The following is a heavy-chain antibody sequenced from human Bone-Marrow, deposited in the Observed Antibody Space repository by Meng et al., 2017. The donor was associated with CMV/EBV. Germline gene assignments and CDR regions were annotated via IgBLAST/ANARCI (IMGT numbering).Heavy chain of an antibody. D-gene: IGHD2-2*01. CDR1: GFTFSSYS. J-gene: IGHJ6*02. CDR3: AREGLVVVPAAIHGMDV. V-gene: IGHV3-21*01. Sequence: GGSLRLSCAASGFTFSSYSMNWVRQAPGKGLEWVSSISSSSSYIYYADSVKGRFTISRDNDTHSLYLQMNSLRAEDTAVYYCAREGLVVVPAAIHGMDVWGQGTKVTVS. CDR2: ISSSSSYI.